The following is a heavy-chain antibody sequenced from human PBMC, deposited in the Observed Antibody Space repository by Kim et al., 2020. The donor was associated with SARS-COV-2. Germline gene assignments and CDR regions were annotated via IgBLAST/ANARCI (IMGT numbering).Heavy chain of an antibody. J-gene: IGHJ6*02. CDR2: ISSSSSYI. CDR1: GFTFSSYS. CDR3: ARDGIDYDILTGYYKGRYYYYGMDV. D-gene: IGHD3-9*01. V-gene: IGHV3-21*01. Sequence: RGSLRLSCAASGFTFSSYSMNWVRQAPGKGLEWVSSISSSSSYIYYADSVKGRFTISRDNAKNSLYLQMNSLRAEDTAVYYCARDGIDYDILTGYYKGRYYYYGMDVWGQGTTVTVSS.